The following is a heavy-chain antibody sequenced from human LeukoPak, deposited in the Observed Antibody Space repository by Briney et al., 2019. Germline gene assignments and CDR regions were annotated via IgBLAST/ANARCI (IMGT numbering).Heavy chain of an antibody. D-gene: IGHD3-10*01. J-gene: IGHJ2*01. CDR1: GFTFSSYS. Sequence: PGGSLRLSCAASGFTFSSYSMNWVRQAPGKGLEWVSSISSSSSYVYYADSVKGRFTISRDNAKNSLYLQMNSLRAEDTAGYYCARDKMVRGVIGAPMDLWGRGTLVTVSS. CDR3: ARDKMVRGVIGAPMDL. CDR2: ISSSSSYV. V-gene: IGHV3-21*01.